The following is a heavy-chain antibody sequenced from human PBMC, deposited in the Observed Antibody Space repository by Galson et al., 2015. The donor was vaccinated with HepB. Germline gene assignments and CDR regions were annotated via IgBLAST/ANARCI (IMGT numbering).Heavy chain of an antibody. D-gene: IGHD4-17*01. V-gene: IGHV3-23*01. CDR1: GFTFSSLG. Sequence: SLRLSCAASGFTFSSLGMTWVRQAPGKGLECVSAIGVNAGSTDYADSVKGRFTISRDNSKNMLYLQMNNLRAEDTALYYCARMTTTAVVMTVTKIGAFDSWGQGTPVTVSS. CDR3: ARMTTTAVVMTVTKIGAFDS. J-gene: IGHJ4*02. CDR2: IGVNAGST.